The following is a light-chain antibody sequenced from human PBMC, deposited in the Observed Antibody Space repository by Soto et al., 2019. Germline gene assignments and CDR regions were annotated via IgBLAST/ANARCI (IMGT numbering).Light chain of an antibody. V-gene: IGKV3-11*01. J-gene: IGKJ4*01. CDR3: QQRINWPPLT. Sequence: VLTQSPATLSLSPGERATLSCRASQSVSTYLAWYQQKPGEAPRLLIYDASNRTTGIPARFSGSGSWTDFTLTTSSLEPEDFAVYYCQQRINWPPLTFGGGTKVEIK. CDR1: QSVSTY. CDR2: DAS.